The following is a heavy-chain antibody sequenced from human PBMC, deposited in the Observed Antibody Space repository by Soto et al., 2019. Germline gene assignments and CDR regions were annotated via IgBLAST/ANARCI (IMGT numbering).Heavy chain of an antibody. Sequence: ASVKVSCKASGYTFTSYAMHWVRQAPGQRLEWMGWINAGNGNTKYSQKFQGRVNITRDTSASTAYMELSSLRSEDTAVYYCASRSIAARRAFDIWGQGTMVTVSS. V-gene: IGHV1-3*01. CDR1: GYTFTSYA. D-gene: IGHD6-6*01. CDR3: ASRSIAARRAFDI. CDR2: INAGNGNT. J-gene: IGHJ3*02.